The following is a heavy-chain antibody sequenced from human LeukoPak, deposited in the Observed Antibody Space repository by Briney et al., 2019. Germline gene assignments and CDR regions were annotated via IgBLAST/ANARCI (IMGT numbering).Heavy chain of an antibody. CDR2: IYSGGNT. Sequence: GGSLRLSCTVSGFPVSINSMSWVRQAPGKGLEWVSFIYSGGNTHYSDSVKGRFTISRDNSKNTLYLQMNSLRAEDTAVYYCARRAGEYSHPYDCWGQGTLVTVSS. CDR1: GFPVSINS. J-gene: IGHJ4*02. CDR3: ARRAGEYSHPYDC. D-gene: IGHD4-17*01. V-gene: IGHV3-53*01.